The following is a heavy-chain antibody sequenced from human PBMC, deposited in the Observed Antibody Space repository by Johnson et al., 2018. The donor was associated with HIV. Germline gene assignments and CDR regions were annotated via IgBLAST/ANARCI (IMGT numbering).Heavy chain of an antibody. J-gene: IGHJ3*02. CDR2: IWYDGSSK. CDR3: ARVRGHDAIDI. Sequence: QVQLVESGGGVVQPGRSLRLSCAASGFTFSSYGMHWVRQAPGKGLEWVADIWYDGSSKYYADSVKGRFTISRDNSKNTLYLQMNSLRAEDTAVYYCARVRGHDAIDICGQGTMVTVSS. CDR1: GFTFSSYG. V-gene: IGHV3-33*01. D-gene: IGHD3-22*01.